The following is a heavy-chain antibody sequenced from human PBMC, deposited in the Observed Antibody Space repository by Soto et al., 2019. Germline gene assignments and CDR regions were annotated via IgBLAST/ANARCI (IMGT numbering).Heavy chain of an antibody. CDR3: ARDLGEVYAT. Sequence: EVQLVESGGGLVKPGGSLRLSCAGSGFTFSSSTMTWVRQAPGKGLEWVSSISSSSSYIYQPDSLKGRFTISRDNAKNSVFLQMSSLRAEDTAVYYWARDLGEVYATWGQGTLVTVSS. D-gene: IGHD2-8*01. J-gene: IGHJ5*02. CDR1: GFTFSSST. V-gene: IGHV3-21*01. CDR2: ISSSSSYI.